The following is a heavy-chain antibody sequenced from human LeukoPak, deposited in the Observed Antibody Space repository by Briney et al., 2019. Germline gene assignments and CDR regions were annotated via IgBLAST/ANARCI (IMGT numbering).Heavy chain of an antibody. CDR3: EPPLQFLES. CDR2: INSNGGST. V-gene: IGHV3-23*01. D-gene: IGHD3-3*01. J-gene: IGHJ5*02. CDR1: GFTFSTST. Sequence: GGSLRLSCTPSGFTFSTSTMTWVRQAPGKGLEWVSTINSNGGSTYYASSVKDRFSISRDNSRNTLYLRVSSLRAEDTAVYYCEPPLQFLESWGQGTMVIVSS.